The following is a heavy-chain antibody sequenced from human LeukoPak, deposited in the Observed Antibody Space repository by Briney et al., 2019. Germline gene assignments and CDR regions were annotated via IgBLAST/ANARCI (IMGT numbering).Heavy chain of an antibody. D-gene: IGHD6-19*01. CDR3: ARALYSSGWYPDY. CDR1: GFTFSSSP. J-gene: IGHJ4*02. CDR2: ISGSGGTT. Sequence: PAGSLRLSCAASGFTFSSSPMSWARQAPGKGLEWVSAISGSGGTTYYADSVKGRFTISRDNAKNTLYLQMNSLGAEDTAVYYCARALYSSGWYPDYWGQGTLVTVSS. V-gene: IGHV3-23*01.